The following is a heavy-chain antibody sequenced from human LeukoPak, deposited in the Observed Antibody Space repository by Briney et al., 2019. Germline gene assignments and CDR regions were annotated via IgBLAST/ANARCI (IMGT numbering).Heavy chain of an antibody. J-gene: IGHJ4*02. CDR3: ARKWSSSWSSFDY. V-gene: IGHV3-7*05. CDR1: GFTFSSYW. Sequence: GGSLRLSCAASGFTFSSYWMSWVRQAPGKGLEWVAKITQDGSDKYYVGSVKGRFTVSRDNAQNSLYLQMNSPRAEDTAIYYCARKWSSSWSSFDYWGQGTLVTVSS. D-gene: IGHD6-13*01. CDR2: ITQDGSDK.